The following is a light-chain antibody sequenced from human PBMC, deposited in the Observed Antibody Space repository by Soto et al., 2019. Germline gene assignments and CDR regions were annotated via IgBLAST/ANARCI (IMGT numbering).Light chain of an antibody. J-gene: IGKJ3*01. Sequence: DIQMTQSPSSLSASVRDRVTITCQASHDITNYLYWCQQKPGKAPKVLIFDASNLETGVPSRFNGSGSGTDLTFTIGSLQPENIATYYCQQYDNLPPKPTFTFGPGTKVDIK. CDR1: HDITNY. V-gene: IGKV1-33*01. CDR2: DAS. CDR3: QQYDNLPPKPTFT.